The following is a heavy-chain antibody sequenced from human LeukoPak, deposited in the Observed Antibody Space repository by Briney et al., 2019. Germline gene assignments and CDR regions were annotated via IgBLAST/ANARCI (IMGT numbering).Heavy chain of an antibody. CDR1: GFTFSSYW. D-gene: IGHD3-10*01. Sequence: GGTLRLSCAASGFTFSSYWMSWVRQAPGKGMEGVANINKDGSEKYYVDSVKGRFTISRDNAKNSLYLQMNSLRAEDTAVYYCARWRFGELSYFDYWGQGTLVTVSS. J-gene: IGHJ4*02. CDR3: ARWRFGELSYFDY. V-gene: IGHV3-7*03. CDR2: INKDGSEK.